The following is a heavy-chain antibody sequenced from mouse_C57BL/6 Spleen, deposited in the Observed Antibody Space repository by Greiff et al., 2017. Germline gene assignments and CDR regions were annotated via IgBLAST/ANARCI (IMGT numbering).Heavy chain of an antibody. CDR2: IRNKANNHAT. J-gene: IGHJ3*01. CDR3: TQVPNYGPFAY. D-gene: IGHD1-1*01. CDR1: GFTFSDAW. V-gene: IGHV6-6*01. Sequence: EVKLMESGGGLVQPGGSMKLSCAASGFTFSDAWMDWVRQSPEKGLEWVAEIRNKANNHATYYAESVKGRFTISRDDSKSSVSLQMNSLRAEDTGIYYCTQVPNYGPFAYWGQGTLVTVSA.